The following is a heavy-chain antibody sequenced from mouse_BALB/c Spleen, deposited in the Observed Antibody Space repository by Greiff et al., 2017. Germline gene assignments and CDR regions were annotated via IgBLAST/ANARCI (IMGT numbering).Heavy chain of an antibody. V-gene: IGHV14-4*02. J-gene: IGHJ2*01. D-gene: IGHD3-2*01. CDR1: GFNIKDYY. CDR3: KTIDSSGPVYFDY. CDR2: IDPENGDT. Sequence: EVQLQQSGAELVRSGASVKLSCTASGFNIKDYYMHWVKQRPEQGLEWIGWIDPENGDTEYAPKFQGKATMTADTSSNTAYLQLSSLTSEDTAVYYCKTIDSSGPVYFDYWGQGTTRTVSS.